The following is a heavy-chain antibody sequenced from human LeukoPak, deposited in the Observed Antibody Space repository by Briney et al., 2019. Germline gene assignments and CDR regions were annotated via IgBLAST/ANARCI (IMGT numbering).Heavy chain of an antibody. CDR1: GYTFSNYG. V-gene: IGHV1-8*03. Sequence: ASVKVSCKASGYTFSNYGISWVRQATGQGLEWMGWMNPNSGNTGYAQKFQGRVTITRNTSISTAYMELSSLRSEDTAVYYCATARGQWDWGIMDVWGKGTTVTVSS. CDR3: ATARGQWDWGIMDV. J-gene: IGHJ6*03. CDR2: MNPNSGNT. D-gene: IGHD1-26*01.